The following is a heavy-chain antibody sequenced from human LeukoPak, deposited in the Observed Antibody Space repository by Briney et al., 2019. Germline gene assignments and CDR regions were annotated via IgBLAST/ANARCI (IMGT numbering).Heavy chain of an antibody. V-gene: IGHV3-7*01. CDR1: GFTLSSYW. D-gene: IGHD6-19*01. CDR2: IKQDGSEK. Sequence: SGGSLRLSCAASGFTLSSYWMSWVRLAPGKGLEWVANIKQDGSEKYNVDSVKGRFTISRDNAKNSLYLQMNSLRAEDTAVYYCASVSSALTYYFDYWGQGTLVTVSS. J-gene: IGHJ4*02. CDR3: ASVSSALTYYFDY.